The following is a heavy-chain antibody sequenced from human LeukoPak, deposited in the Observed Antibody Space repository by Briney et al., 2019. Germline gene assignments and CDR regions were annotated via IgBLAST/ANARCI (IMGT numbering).Heavy chain of an antibody. V-gene: IGHV4-59*08. D-gene: IGHD5-12*01. CDR3: ARGGQWLRDFDY. CDR1: GGSISSYY. J-gene: IGHJ4*02. CDR2: IYYSGST. Sequence: PSETLSLTCTVSGGSISSYYWSWIRQPPGKGLEWIGYIYYSGSTNYNPPLKSRVTISVDTSKNQLSLKLSSVTAADTAVYYCARGGQWLRDFDYWGQGTLVTVSS.